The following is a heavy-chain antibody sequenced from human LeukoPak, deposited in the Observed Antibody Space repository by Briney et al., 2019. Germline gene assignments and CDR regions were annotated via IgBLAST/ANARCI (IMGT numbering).Heavy chain of an antibody. V-gene: IGHV1-3*01. CDR2: INAGNGNT. Sequence: GASVKVSCKASGFTFTSYAMHWVRQAPGQRLGWMGWINAGNGNTKYSQKFQGRVTITRDTSASTAYMELSSLRSEDTAVYYCARGHIVVVTAIPVGFDYWGQGTLVTVSS. CDR3: ARGHIVVVTAIPVGFDY. D-gene: IGHD2-21*02. CDR1: GFTFTSYA. J-gene: IGHJ4*02.